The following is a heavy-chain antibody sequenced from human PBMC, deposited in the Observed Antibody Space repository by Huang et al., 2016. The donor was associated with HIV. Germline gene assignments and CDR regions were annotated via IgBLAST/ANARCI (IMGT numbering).Heavy chain of an antibody. CDR2: FMPVFDSP. CDR3: ARGSLEYSVSSSLDY. V-gene: IGHV1-69*13. D-gene: IGHD4-4*01. J-gene: IGHJ4*02. Sequence: QVQLLQSGAEVKKPGSSVKVSCKASGGPFRSYSIAWVRQAPGQGPEWMASFMPVFDSPNYAQKLQGRFRVTADESTSTVYMELRDLRPDDTAVYFCARGSLEYSVSSSLDYWGQGTHVTVSS. CDR1: GGPFRSYS.